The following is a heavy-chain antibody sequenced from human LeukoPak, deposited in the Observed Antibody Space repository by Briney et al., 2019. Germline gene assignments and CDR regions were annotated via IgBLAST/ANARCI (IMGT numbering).Heavy chain of an antibody. D-gene: IGHD5-18*01. CDR3: ARDRLPGAMVD. CDR1: GYTFTGYY. J-gene: IGHJ4*02. Sequence: ASVKVSCKASGYTFTGYYMHWVRQAPGQGLEWMGGIIPIFGTANYAQKFQGRVTITADKSTSTAYMELSSLRSEDTAVYYCARDRLPGAMVDWGQGTLVTVSS. V-gene: IGHV1-69*06. CDR2: IIPIFGTA.